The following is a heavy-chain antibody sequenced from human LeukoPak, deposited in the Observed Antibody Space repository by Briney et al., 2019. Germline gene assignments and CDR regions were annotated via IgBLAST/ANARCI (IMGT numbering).Heavy chain of an antibody. J-gene: IGHJ4*02. CDR2: IYYSGST. CDR1: GGSISSYY. CDR3: ARGNPILEWLLFDY. D-gene: IGHD3-3*01. V-gene: IGHV4-59*08. Sequence: PSETLSLTCTVSGGSISSYYWSWIRQPPGKGLEWIGYIYYSGSTNYNPSLKSRVTISVDTSKNQFSLKLSSVTAADTAVYYCARGNPILEWLLFDYWGQGTLVTVSS.